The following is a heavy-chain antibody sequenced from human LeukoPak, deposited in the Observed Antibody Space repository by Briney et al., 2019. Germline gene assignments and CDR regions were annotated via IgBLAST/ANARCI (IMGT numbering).Heavy chain of an antibody. J-gene: IGHJ5*02. V-gene: IGHV4-59*12. Sequence: SETLSLTCTVSGGSISSYYWSWIRQPPGKGLEWIGYIYYSGSTNYNPSLKSRVTMSVDTSKNQFSLKLSSVTAADTAVYYCARDSPASIAATSRKNWFDPWGQGTLVTVSS. D-gene: IGHD6-6*01. CDR1: GGSISSYY. CDR2: IYYSGST. CDR3: ARDSPASIAATSRKNWFDP.